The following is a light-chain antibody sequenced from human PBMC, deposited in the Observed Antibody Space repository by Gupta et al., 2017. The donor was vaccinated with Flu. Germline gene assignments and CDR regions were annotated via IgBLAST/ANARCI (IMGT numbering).Light chain of an antibody. Sequence: SFTISCTGTSSDVGGYNYVSWYQLHPGKAPNLMIYDVSKRPAGVPDRFSGSKSGNTASLTISGLQAEEEADYCCCSYAGSYTWVFGGGTKVTVL. CDR3: CSYAGSYTWV. CDR2: DVS. J-gene: IGLJ3*02. V-gene: IGLV2-11*01. CDR1: SSDVGGYNY.